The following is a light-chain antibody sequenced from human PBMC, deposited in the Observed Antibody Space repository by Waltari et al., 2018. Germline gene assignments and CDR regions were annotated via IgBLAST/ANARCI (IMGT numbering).Light chain of an antibody. Sequence: DIQMTQSPSTLSASVGDRVTITCRASQTISPWLAWYQQKPGKAPNLLIYRASRLETGVPSRFSGSGSGTEFTLTISSLHPDDFATYYCQQYNSFPYTFGQGTKVDIK. V-gene: IGKV1-5*03. CDR1: QTISPW. CDR2: RAS. J-gene: IGKJ2*01. CDR3: QQYNSFPYT.